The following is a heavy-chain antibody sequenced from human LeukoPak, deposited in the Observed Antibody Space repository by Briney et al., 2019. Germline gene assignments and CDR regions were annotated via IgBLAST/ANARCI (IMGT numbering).Heavy chain of an antibody. V-gene: IGHV4-31*02. J-gene: IGHJ4*02. CDR3: ARDREDYAYSLDY. D-gene: IGHD2-21*01. Sequence: LRLSCAASGFTFSSYSMNWVRQHPGKGLEWIGYIYYSGSTYYNPSLKSRVTISVDTSKNQFSLKLSSVTAADTAVYYCARDREDYAYSLDYWGQGTLVTVSS. CDR2: IYYSGST. CDR1: GFTFSSYS.